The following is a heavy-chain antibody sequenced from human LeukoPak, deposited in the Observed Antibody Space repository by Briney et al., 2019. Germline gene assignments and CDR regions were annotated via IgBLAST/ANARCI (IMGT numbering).Heavy chain of an antibody. V-gene: IGHV1-18*01. D-gene: IGHD3-22*01. CDR1: GYTFTSYG. CDR3: AREPYYYDSSGYLVDY. Sequence: ASVKVSCKASGYTFTSYGIIWVRQAPGQGLEWMGWISAYNGNTNYAQKLQGRVTATTDTSTSTAYMELRSLRSDDTAVYYCAREPYYYDSSGYLVDYWGQGTLVTVSS. CDR2: ISAYNGNT. J-gene: IGHJ4*02.